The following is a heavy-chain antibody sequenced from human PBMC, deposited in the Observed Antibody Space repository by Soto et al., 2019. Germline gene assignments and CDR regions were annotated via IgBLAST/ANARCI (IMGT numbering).Heavy chain of an antibody. J-gene: IGHJ1*01. D-gene: IGHD2-2*01. CDR1: GFTFISYA. CDR2: ISGSGGTT. Sequence: GGSLRLSCAASGFTFISYAMSWVRQAPVKGLEWISAISGSGGTTYYTVNMKGRSTIYPDNSTNTLYLQMNSLRAEDRAVCYCAKGFRPAAPPDVRHWGQGALVAVA. CDR3: AKGFRPAAPPDVRH. V-gene: IGHV3-23*01.